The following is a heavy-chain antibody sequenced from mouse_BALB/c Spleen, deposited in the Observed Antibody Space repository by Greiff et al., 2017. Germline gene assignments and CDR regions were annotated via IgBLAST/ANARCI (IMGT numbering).Heavy chain of an antibody. J-gene: IGHJ3*01. CDR2: INPSTGYT. D-gene: IGHD1-1*02. Sequence: QVQLQQSGAELAKPGASVKMSCKASGYTFTSYWMHWVKQRPGQGLEWIGYINPSTGYTEYNQKFKDKATLTADKSSSTAYMQLSSLTSEDSAVFYCARGVVPAWFAYWGQGTLVTVSA. V-gene: IGHV1-7*01. CDR1: GYTFTSYW. CDR3: ARGVVPAWFAY.